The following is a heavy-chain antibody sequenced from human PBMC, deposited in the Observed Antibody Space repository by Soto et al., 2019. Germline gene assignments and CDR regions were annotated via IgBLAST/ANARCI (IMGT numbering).Heavy chain of an antibody. CDR3: ARDTALEWLFTARHVTCFAL. Sequence: RTWAIAGYGICRNSAAWSRIRQSPSRGLEWLGRTYYRSKWYNDYAVSVKSRITINPDTSKNQFSPQLNSVTPEDTAVYYCARDTALEWLFTARHVTCFALLVQGTPVTVS. CDR2: TYYRSKWYN. V-gene: IGHV6-1*01. J-gene: IGHJ5*02. D-gene: IGHD3-3*01. CDR1: GYGICRNSAA.